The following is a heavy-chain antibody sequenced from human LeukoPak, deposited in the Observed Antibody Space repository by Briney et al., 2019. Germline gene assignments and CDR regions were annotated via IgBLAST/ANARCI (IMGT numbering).Heavy chain of an antibody. V-gene: IGHV3-30*02. CDR3: ARFKQQLVQYYFDY. CDR1: GFTFSSYG. Sequence: GGSLRLSCAASGFTFSSYGMHWVRQAPGKGLEWVAFIRYDGSNKYYADSVKGRFTISRDNSKNTLYLQMNSLRAEDTAVYYCARFKQQLVQYYFDYWGQGTLVTVSS. J-gene: IGHJ4*02. D-gene: IGHD6-13*01. CDR2: IRYDGSNK.